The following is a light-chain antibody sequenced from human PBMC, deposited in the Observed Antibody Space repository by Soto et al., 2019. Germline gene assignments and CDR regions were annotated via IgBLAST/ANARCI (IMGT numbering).Light chain of an antibody. CDR3: ASYTSTNSLI. V-gene: IGLV2-14*01. CDR2: EVT. CDR1: STDVGGYNF. Sequence: QSALTQPASVSGSPRQSITISCTGSSTDVGGYNFVSWYQQHPGKAPKLLIYEVTNRPSGISARFSGSRSGNTASLTISRLQPEDEAGYYCASYTSTNSLIFGGGTRLTFL. J-gene: IGLJ2*01.